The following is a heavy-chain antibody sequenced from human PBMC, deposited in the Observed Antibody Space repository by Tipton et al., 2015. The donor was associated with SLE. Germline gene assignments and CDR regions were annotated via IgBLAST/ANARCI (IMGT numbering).Heavy chain of an antibody. CDR1: GFTFSSYA. CDR2: IYSGGST. Sequence: SLRLSCAASGFTFSSYAMSWVRQAPGKGLEWGSVIYSGGSTYYADSVKGRFTISRDNSKNTLYLQMNSLRAEDTAVYYCASPEEGSYFDYWGQGTLVTVSS. J-gene: IGHJ4*02. CDR3: ASPEEGSYFDY. D-gene: IGHD1-14*01. V-gene: IGHV3-23*03.